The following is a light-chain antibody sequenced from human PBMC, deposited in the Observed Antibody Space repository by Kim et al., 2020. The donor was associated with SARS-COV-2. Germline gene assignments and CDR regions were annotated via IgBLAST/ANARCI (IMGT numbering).Light chain of an antibody. CDR2: EVS. J-gene: IGLJ2*01. V-gene: IGLV2-8*01. CDR1: SSDVGGYNY. CDR3: SSYAGGSDVV. Sequence: QSALTQHPSASGSTGQSVTISCTGTSSDVGGYNYVSWYQHHPGKAPKLIISEVSKRPSGVPDRFSGSKSGDTASLTVSGLQAEDEADYYCSSYAGGSDVVFVGGTQLTVL.